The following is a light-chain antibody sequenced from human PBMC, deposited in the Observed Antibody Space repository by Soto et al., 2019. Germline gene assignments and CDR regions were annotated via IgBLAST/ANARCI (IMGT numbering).Light chain of an antibody. V-gene: IGKV4-1*01. J-gene: IGKJ5*01. CDR2: WAS. CDR3: QQYSDTQIT. Sequence: DILSTHSPNPLAVSQGDPATLKFRTLCRVLYSSSNRDSLAWYQHKPGQPPKLLFYWASSRESGVPDRFIGGGSGTNFTLTISSLQPEDVAIYYCQQYSDTQITFSQGTRLEIK. CDR1: CRVLYSSSNRDS.